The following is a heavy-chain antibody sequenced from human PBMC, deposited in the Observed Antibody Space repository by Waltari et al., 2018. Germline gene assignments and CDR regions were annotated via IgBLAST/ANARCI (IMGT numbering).Heavy chain of an antibody. Sequence: QLVQSGAAVKKPGSSVIVSCKASGGTFNSFALSWVRQAPGQGLEWMGGIIPRFNQPTYARKVQGRLTVTADESTSTAYMELNSLRSEDSALYYCATRIPSDHSGSFYYYGMDVWGQGTTVTVSS. J-gene: IGHJ6*02. V-gene: IGHV1-69*13. CDR3: ATRIPSDHSGSFYYYGMDV. D-gene: IGHD6-6*01. CDR2: IIPRFNQP. CDR1: GGTFNSFA.